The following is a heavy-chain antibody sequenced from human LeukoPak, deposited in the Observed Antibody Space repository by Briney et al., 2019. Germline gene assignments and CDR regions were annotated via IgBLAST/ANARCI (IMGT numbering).Heavy chain of an antibody. D-gene: IGHD6-19*01. Sequence: GGSLRLSCAASGFTFSSYGMSWVRQAPGKGLEWVANIKQDGSEKYYVDSVKGRFTISRDNAKNSLYLLMNSLRAEDTAVYYCASKQWLVSDFDYWGQGTLVTVSS. CDR2: IKQDGSEK. CDR3: ASKQWLVSDFDY. J-gene: IGHJ4*02. V-gene: IGHV3-7*01. CDR1: GFTFSSYG.